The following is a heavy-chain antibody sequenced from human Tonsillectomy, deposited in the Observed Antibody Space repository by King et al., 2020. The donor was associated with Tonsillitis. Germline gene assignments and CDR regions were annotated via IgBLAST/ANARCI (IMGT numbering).Heavy chain of an antibody. CDR1: GFTFDDYA. V-gene: IGHV3-9*01. CDR2: ISWNSGYI. CDR3: TKGIAITILAGMDV. J-gene: IGHJ6*02. D-gene: IGHD3-3*01. Sequence: VQLVESGGGLVQPGRSLRLSCAASGFTFDDYAMHWVRQAPGKGLEWVSGISWNSGYIGYADSVKGRFTISRDNAKNSLYLQMNSLRAEDTALYYCTKGIAITILAGMDVWGQGTTVTVSS.